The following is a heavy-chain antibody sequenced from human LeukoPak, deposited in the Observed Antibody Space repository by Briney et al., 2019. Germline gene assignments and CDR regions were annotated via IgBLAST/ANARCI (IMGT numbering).Heavy chain of an antibody. Sequence: GGSLRLSCAASGFTFSSYSMNWVRQAPGKGLEWVSYISSSSSTIYYADSVKGRFTISRDNAKNSLYLQMNSLRADDTAVYYCARDDAGYSHDPRGWFDPWGQGTLVTVSS. CDR3: ARDDAGYSHDPRGWFDP. CDR2: ISSSSSTI. D-gene: IGHD5-18*01. V-gene: IGHV3-48*01. J-gene: IGHJ5*02. CDR1: GFTFSSYS.